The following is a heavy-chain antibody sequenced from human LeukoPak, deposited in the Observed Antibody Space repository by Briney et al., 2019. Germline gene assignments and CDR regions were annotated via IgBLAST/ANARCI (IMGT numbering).Heavy chain of an antibody. CDR2: MNPNSGNT. V-gene: IGHV1-8*01. J-gene: IGHJ4*02. D-gene: IGHD2-8*01. Sequence: ASVKVTCKASVYTFTSYDINRVRQATGQGLEWMGWMNPNSGNTGYAQKFQGRVTMTRNTSISTAYMELSSLRSEDTAVYYCARGHSFSCTNGVCYLHWGQGTLVTVSS. CDR1: VYTFTSYD. CDR3: ARGHSFSCTNGVCYLH.